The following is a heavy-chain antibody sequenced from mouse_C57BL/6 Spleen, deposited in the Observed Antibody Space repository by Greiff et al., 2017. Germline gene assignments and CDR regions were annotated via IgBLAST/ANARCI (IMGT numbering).Heavy chain of an antibody. CDR2: IYPGEGDT. CDR1: GYAFSSYW. Sequence: QVQLQQSGAELVKPGASVKISCKASGYAFSSYWMNWVKQRPGKGLEWIGQIYPGEGDTNYNGKFKGKATLTADKSSSTAYMQLSSLTSEDSAVYFCARSYDYDGYWYFDVWGTGTTVTVSS. V-gene: IGHV1-80*01. J-gene: IGHJ1*03. CDR3: ARSYDYDGYWYFDV. D-gene: IGHD2-4*01.